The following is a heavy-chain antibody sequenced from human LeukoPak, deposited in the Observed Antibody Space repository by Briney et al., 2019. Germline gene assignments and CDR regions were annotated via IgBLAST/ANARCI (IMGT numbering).Heavy chain of an antibody. V-gene: IGHV1-69*01. CDR3: ARKDGYNCLNF. D-gene: IGHD5-24*01. CDR1: GGTFSSYA. CDR2: IIPIFGTA. J-gene: IGHJ4*02. Sequence: ASVKVSCKASGGTFSSYAISWVRQAPGQGLEWMGGIIPIFGTANYAQKFQGRVTITADESTSTAYMELRSLRSDDTAVYYCARKDGYNCLNFWGQGTLVTVSS.